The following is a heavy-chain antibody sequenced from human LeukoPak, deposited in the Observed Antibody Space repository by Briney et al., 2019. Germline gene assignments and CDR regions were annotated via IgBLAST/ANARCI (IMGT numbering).Heavy chain of an antibody. V-gene: IGHV3-23*01. CDR2: ISGSGGST. Sequence: GGSLRLSCAASGFTFSSYAMSWDRQAPGKGLEWVSAISGSGGSTYYADSVKGRFTISRDNSKNTLYLQMNSLRAEDTAVYYCAKDWLGYCSSTSCPRRFAFDIWGQGTMVTVSS. J-gene: IGHJ3*02. CDR1: GFTFSSYA. D-gene: IGHD2-2*01. CDR3: AKDWLGYCSSTSCPRRFAFDI.